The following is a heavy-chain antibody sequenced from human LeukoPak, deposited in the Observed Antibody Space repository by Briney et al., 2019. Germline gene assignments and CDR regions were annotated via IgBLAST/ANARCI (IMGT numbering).Heavy chain of an antibody. CDR1: GFSINTSSYY. Sequence: SETLSLTCTVSGFSINTSSYYWGWIRQPLGKGLEWIGSVYYSVSTYYNPSLRSRVTISVNTTKNQFSLKRSAVTAADTAVYYCARRRGSWYYVDFWGQGTLVTVSS. D-gene: IGHD6-13*01. CDR3: ARRRGSWYYVDF. V-gene: IGHV4-39*01. CDR2: VYYSVST. J-gene: IGHJ4*02.